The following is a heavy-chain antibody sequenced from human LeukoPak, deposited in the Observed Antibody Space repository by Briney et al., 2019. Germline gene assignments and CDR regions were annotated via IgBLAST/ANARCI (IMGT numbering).Heavy chain of an antibody. CDR3: ARPGGLQLGGPFDI. V-gene: IGHV3-21*01. D-gene: IGHD5-24*01. J-gene: IGHJ3*02. CDR2: ISSRSSYI. CDR1: GFTFSSYT. Sequence: GGSLRLSCVASGFTFSSYTMNWARQAPGKGLEWVSSISSRSSYIYYADSVKGRFTISRDNAKNSLYLQMNSLRAEDTAVYYCARPGGLQLGGPFDIWGQGTMVTVSS.